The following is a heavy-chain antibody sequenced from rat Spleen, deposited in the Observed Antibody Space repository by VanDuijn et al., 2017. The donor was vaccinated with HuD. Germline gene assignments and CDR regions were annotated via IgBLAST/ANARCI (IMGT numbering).Heavy chain of an antibody. J-gene: IGHJ2*01. V-gene: IGHV5-20*01. Sequence: EVQLVESGGGLVQPGRSMKLSCAASGFTFSDYGMVWVLQAPTKGLEWVASISFDGTSTYYRDSVKGRFTISRDNAKSTLYLQMESLRSENTATYYCEKVTYYGYYYFDYWGQGVMVTVSS. D-gene: IGHD1-9*01. CDR3: EKVTYYGYYYFDY. CDR1: GFTFSDYG. CDR2: ISFDGTST.